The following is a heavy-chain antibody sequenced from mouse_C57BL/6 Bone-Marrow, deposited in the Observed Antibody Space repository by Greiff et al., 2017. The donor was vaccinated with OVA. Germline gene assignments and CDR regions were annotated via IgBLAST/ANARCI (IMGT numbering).Heavy chain of an antibody. J-gene: IGHJ3*01. CDR2: INYDGSST. V-gene: IGHV5-16*01. Sequence: DVKLVESEGGLVQPGSSMKLSCTASGFTFSDYYMAWVRQVPEKGLEWVANINYDGSSTYYLDSLKSRFIISRDNAKNILYLQMSSLKSEDTATYYCARGSLGAYWGQGTLVTVSA. D-gene: IGHD3-3*01. CDR1: GFTFSDYY. CDR3: ARGSLGAY.